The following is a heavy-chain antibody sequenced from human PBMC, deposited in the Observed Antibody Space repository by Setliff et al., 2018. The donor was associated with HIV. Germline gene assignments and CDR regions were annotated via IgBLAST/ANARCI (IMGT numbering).Heavy chain of an antibody. CDR2: IIPTFGTA. CDR3: ARDTPHIVVVTAPEPGDDAFDI. V-gene: IGHV1-69*13. Sequence: GASVKVSCKASGGTFSSYAISWVRQAPGQGLEWMGGIIPTFGTANYAQKFQGRVTITADESTSTAYMELSSLRSEDTAVYYCARDTPHIVVVTAPEPGDDAFDIWGQGTMVTVSS. D-gene: IGHD2-21*02. J-gene: IGHJ3*02. CDR1: GGTFSSYA.